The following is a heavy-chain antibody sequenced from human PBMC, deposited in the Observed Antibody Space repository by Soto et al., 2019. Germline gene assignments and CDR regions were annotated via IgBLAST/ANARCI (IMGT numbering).Heavy chain of an antibody. CDR3: ARGSSGWYGNFDY. V-gene: IGHV3-21*01. J-gene: IGHJ4*02. CDR2: ISSSSSYI. Sequence: GGSLRLSCAASGFTFSSYSMNWVRQAPGKGLEWVSSISSSSSYIYYADSVKGRFTISRDNAKNSLYLQTNSLRAEDTAVYYCARGSSGWYGNFDYWGQGTLVTVSS. CDR1: GFTFSSYS. D-gene: IGHD6-19*01.